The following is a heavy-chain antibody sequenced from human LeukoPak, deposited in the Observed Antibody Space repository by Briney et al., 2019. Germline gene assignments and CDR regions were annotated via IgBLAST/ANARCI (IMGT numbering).Heavy chain of an antibody. CDR1: GFTFSDHF. V-gene: IGHV3-72*01. D-gene: IGHD4-23*01. Sequence: GGSLRLSCAASGFTFSDHFMDWVRQAPGKGLEWVGRIRNKAQNYIKEYAASEKGRFTISRDDSRNSLSLQMNNLQSDDTAVYYCARMGSTVGPLWGQGTLVTVSS. J-gene: IGHJ4*02. CDR3: ARMGSTVGPL. CDR2: IRNKAQNYIK.